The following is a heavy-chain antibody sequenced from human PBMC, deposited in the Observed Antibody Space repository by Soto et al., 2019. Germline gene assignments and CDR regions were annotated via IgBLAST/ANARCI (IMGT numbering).Heavy chain of an antibody. D-gene: IGHD6-19*01. Sequence: GESLKISCKGSGYSFTSYWIGWVRQMPGKGLEWMGIIYPGDSDTRYSPSFQGQVTISADKSISTAYLQWSSLKASDTAMYYCATRSIAVAHRGAFDIWGQGTMGTVSS. V-gene: IGHV5-51*01. CDR1: GYSFTSYW. CDR2: IYPGDSDT. CDR3: ATRSIAVAHRGAFDI. J-gene: IGHJ3*02.